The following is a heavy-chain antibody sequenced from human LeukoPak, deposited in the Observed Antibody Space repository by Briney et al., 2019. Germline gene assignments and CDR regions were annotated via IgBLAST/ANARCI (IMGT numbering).Heavy chain of an antibody. CDR1: GFTFDDYG. CDR3: ARRPGTSDY. Sequence: SGGSLRLSCAASGFTFDDYGMNWVREAPGKGLEWVSGINWNGGGTSYADSVKGRFTISRDNAKNSLYLQMNSLRAEDTAVYYCARRPGTSDYWGQGTLVTVSS. V-gene: IGHV3-20*04. J-gene: IGHJ4*02. D-gene: IGHD6-13*01. CDR2: INWNGGGT.